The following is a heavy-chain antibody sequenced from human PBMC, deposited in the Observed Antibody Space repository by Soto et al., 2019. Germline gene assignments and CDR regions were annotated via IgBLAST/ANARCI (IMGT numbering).Heavy chain of an antibody. V-gene: IGHV4-39*02. CDR1: GASITSSSHY. Sequence: PSETLSLTCTVSGASITSSSHYWGWIRQSPGKGLENIANIYYHGSTYYNPSLKSRVAISLDTSKNQFSLNLSSVTAADTAVYYCARETLRFCTDDRCLEWGQGTLVTVSS. D-gene: IGHD2-8*01. CDR2: IYYHGST. J-gene: IGHJ4*02. CDR3: ARETLRFCTDDRCLE.